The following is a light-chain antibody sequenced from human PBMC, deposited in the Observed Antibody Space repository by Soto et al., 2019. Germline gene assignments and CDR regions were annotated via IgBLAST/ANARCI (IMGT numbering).Light chain of an antibody. CDR3: QQFTYPLT. V-gene: IGKV1-13*02. CDR1: QDIRRA. J-gene: IGKJ4*01. CDR2: DAS. Sequence: IQLTQSPSSLSASVGDRVTITCRASQDIRRALAWYQQKPGKAPNLLISDASSLESGVPSRFSGSGSRTDFTLSIISLQPKDFATYFCQQFTYPLTFGGGTKVELK.